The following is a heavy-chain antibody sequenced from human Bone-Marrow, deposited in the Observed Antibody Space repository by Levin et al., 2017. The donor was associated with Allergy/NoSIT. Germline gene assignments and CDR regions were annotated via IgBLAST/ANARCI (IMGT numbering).Heavy chain of an antibody. J-gene: IGHJ6*02. CDR3: AKVDSSGYYPCGMDV. D-gene: IGHD3-22*01. V-gene: IGHV3-23*01. Sequence: ETLSLTCAASGFTFSSYAMSWVRQAPGKGLEWVSAISGSGGSTYYADSVKGRFTISRDNSKNTLYLQMNSLRAEDTAVYYCAKVDSSGYYPCGMDVWGQGTTVTVSS. CDR2: ISGSGGST. CDR1: GFTFSSYA.